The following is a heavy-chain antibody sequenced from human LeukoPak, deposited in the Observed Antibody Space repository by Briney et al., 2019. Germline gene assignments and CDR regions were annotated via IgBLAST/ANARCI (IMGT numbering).Heavy chain of an antibody. Sequence: SETLSLTCAVSGGSFSSYYWSWIRQTPDKGLEWMGESNHSGSTNYKPSLKSRVTISMDASRAQFALRLSSVTAADTAVYYCAKASCRFCGVDVWGQGTTVTVSS. CDR2: SNHSGST. V-gene: IGHV4-34*01. D-gene: IGHD3-3*01. J-gene: IGHJ6*02. CDR1: GGSFSSYY. CDR3: AKASCRFCGVDV.